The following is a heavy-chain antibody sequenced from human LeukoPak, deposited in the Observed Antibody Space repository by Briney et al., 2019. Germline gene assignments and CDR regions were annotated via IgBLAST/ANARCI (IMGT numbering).Heavy chain of an antibody. CDR3: AKHMRATNTYSFFGLDV. CDR2: INWNGGGT. Sequence: GGSLRLSCAATGFTFKDYGMHWVRQSPGKGLEWVSSINWNGGGTDYADSVKGRFTISRDNAKNSLYLQLSSLRPEDTALYYCAKHMRATNTYSFFGLDVWGQGTTVNVSS. J-gene: IGHJ6*02. D-gene: IGHD1-26*01. CDR1: GFTFKDYG. V-gene: IGHV3-9*01.